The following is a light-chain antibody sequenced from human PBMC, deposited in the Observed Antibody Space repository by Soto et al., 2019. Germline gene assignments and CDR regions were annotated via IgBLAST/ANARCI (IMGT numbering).Light chain of an antibody. V-gene: IGKV3-15*01. J-gene: IGKJ4*01. Sequence: EIVMTQSPATLSLSPGERATLSCRASQSVSSNLAWYQQKPGQAPRLLIYGASTRATGVPARFSGSGSGTEFTLTISTLQSEDFAVYYCQQYGVSQGPFGGGTKVDIK. CDR2: GAS. CDR1: QSVSSN. CDR3: QQYGVSQGP.